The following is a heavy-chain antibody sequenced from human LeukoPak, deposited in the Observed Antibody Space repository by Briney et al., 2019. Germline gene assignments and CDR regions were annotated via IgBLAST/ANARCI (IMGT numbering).Heavy chain of an antibody. CDR2: IYPDDTDS. Sequence: PGESLKISCKASGYSFDYYWIAWVRQMPGKGLEWMGNIYPDDTDSTYRPSFQGQVTISVDKSSNTAYLQWSSLKASNTAIYCCARVGSVTNFGVVSYYFDYWGQGTLVTVSS. CDR1: GYSFDYYW. V-gene: IGHV5-51*01. CDR3: ARVGSVTNFGVVSYYFDY. D-gene: IGHD3-3*01. J-gene: IGHJ4*02.